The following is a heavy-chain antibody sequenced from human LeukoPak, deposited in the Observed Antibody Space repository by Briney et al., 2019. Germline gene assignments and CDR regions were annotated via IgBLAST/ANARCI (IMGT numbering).Heavy chain of an antibody. CDR3: ARHAAVEGSSGWSPLWWFDP. Sequence: SETLSLTCAVYGGSFSGYYWSWIRQPPGKGLEWIGEINHSGSTNYNPSLKSRVTISVDTSKNQFSLKLSSVTAADTAVYYCARHAAVEGSSGWSPLWWFDPWGQGTLVTVSS. D-gene: IGHD6-19*01. CDR2: INHSGST. CDR1: GGSFSGYY. J-gene: IGHJ5*02. V-gene: IGHV4-34*01.